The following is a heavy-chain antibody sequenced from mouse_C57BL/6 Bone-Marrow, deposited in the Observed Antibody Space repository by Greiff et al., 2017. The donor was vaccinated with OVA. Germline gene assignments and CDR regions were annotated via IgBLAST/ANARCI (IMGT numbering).Heavy chain of an antibody. D-gene: IGHD1-1*01. CDR3: ARHGDYGSFVDY. CDR2: ISSGGSYT. CDR1: GFTFSSYG. J-gene: IGHJ2*01. V-gene: IGHV5-6*01. Sequence: EVKVVESGGDLVKPGGSLKLSCAASGFTFSSYGMSWVRQTPDKRLEWVATISSGGSYTYYPDSVKGRFTISRDNAKNTLYLQMSSLKSEDTAMYYCARHGDYGSFVDYWGQGTTLTVSS.